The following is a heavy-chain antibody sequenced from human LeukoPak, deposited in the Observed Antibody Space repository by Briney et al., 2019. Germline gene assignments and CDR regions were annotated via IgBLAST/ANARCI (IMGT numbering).Heavy chain of an antibody. CDR2: IYYSVNT. Sequence: SETLSLTCTVSGGSVSSNTYYWGWIRQPPGKGLEWIGTIYYSVNTYYNPSLKSRVTISVDTSKNQFSLKLSSVTAADTAVYYCARGGGSYLYYYYYYMDVWGKGTTVTASS. V-gene: IGHV4-39*07. CDR3: ARGGGSYLYYYYYYMDV. CDR1: GGSVSSNTYY. J-gene: IGHJ6*03. D-gene: IGHD1-26*01.